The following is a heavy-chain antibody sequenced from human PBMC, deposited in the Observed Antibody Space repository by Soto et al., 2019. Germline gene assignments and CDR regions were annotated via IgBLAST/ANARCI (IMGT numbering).Heavy chain of an antibody. CDR1: GCTFRSNA. Sequence: QVQLVESGGGVVQPGGSLRLSCAAYGCTFRSNAMHWVRQAPGKGLEWVAGISYDGRNKFSADSVKGRFTISRDNSQNTLYLQMNSLRPEDTAVYYCAKETSRFAVPPALDYWGQGTLVTV. CDR3: AKETSRFAVPPALDY. V-gene: IGHV3-30*18. J-gene: IGHJ4*02. D-gene: IGHD2-2*01. CDR2: ISYDGRNK.